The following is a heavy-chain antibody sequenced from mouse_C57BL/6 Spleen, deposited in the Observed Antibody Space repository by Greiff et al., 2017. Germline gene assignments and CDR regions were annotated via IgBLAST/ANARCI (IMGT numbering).Heavy chain of an antibody. CDR3: ARSGAMDY. Sequence: QVQLQQPGAELVMPGASVKLSCKASGYTFTSYWMHWVKQRPGQGLEWIGEIDPSDSYPNYNQKFKGKSTLTVDKSSSTAYMQLSSLTSEDSAVYYCARSGAMDYWGQGTSVTVSS. V-gene: IGHV1-69*01. J-gene: IGHJ4*01. D-gene: IGHD3-1*01. CDR1: GYTFTSYW. CDR2: IDPSDSYP.